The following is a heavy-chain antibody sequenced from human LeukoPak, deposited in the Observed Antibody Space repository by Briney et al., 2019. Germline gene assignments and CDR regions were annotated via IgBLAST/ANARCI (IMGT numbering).Heavy chain of an antibody. Sequence: GSLRLSCAASGFTFSSYSMNWVRQAPGKGLEWVSSISSSSGYIYYADSVKGRFTISRDNAKNSLYLQMNSLRAEDTAVYYCARDPGGAFDIWGQGTMVTVSS. J-gene: IGHJ3*02. CDR2: ISSSSGYI. CDR3: ARDPGGAFDI. V-gene: IGHV3-21*01. D-gene: IGHD1-14*01. CDR1: GFTFSSYS.